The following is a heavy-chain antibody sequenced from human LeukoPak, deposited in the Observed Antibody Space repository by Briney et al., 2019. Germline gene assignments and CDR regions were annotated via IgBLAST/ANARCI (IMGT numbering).Heavy chain of an antibody. V-gene: IGHV3-15*01. CDR3: TTDLAEATYESSGPFDY. Sequence: GGSLRLSCAASGFTFSNAWMSWVRQAPGKGLEWVGRIKSKTDGGTTDYAAPVKGRFTISRDDSKNTLYLQMNSLKTEDTAVYYCTTDLAEATYESSGPFDYWGQRTLVTVSS. CDR2: IKSKTDGGTT. CDR1: GFTFSNAW. J-gene: IGHJ4*02. D-gene: IGHD3-22*01.